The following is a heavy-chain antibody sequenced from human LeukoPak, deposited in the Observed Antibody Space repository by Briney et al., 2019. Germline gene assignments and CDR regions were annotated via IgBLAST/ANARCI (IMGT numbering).Heavy chain of an antibody. J-gene: IGHJ4*02. V-gene: IGHV4-31*03. CDR2: IYYSGST. D-gene: IGHD2-2*01. Sequence: SETLSLTCTVSGGSISSGGYYWSWIRQHPGKGLEWIGYIYYSGSTYYDPSLKSRVTVSVDTSKNQFSLKLSSVTAADTAVYYCARAPRKDIVVVPAASPYFDYWGQGTLVTVSS. CDR1: GGSISSGGYY. CDR3: ARAPRKDIVVVPAASPYFDY.